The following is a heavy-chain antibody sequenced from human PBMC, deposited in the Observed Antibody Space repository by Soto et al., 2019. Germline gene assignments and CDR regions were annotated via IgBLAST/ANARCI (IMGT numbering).Heavy chain of an antibody. Sequence: QVQLVQSGAEVKKPGSSVKVSCKASGGTFSSYAISWVRQAPGQGLEWMGGIIPIFGTANYAQKFQGRVTITADESTSTAYMELSSLRSEDTAVYYCASDSRYCSGGSCYSLPGIDYWGQGTLVTVSS. CDR3: ASDSRYCSGGSCYSLPGIDY. CDR1: GGTFSSYA. CDR2: IIPIFGTA. D-gene: IGHD2-15*01. J-gene: IGHJ4*02. V-gene: IGHV1-69*12.